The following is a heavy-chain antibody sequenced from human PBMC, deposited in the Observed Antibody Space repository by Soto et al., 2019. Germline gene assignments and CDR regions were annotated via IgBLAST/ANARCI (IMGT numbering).Heavy chain of an antibody. D-gene: IGHD2-15*01. CDR3: AVYYCSGGSWCCLDD. V-gene: IGHV3-74*01. CDR2: INSDGSST. J-gene: IGHJ4*02. CDR1: GFTFSSYW. Sequence: PGGSLRLSCAASGFTFSSYWMHWVRQAPGKGLVWVSRINSDGSSTSYADSVKGRFTISRDNAKNTLYLQMNSLRAEDTAVYYWAVYYCSGGSWCCLDDWGQGTLVTVSS.